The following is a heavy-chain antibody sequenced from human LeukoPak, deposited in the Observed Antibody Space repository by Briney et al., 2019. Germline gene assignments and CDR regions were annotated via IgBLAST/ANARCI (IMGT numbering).Heavy chain of an antibody. CDR2: TYYRSKWYN. CDR1: GDSVSSNSAA. CDR3: AREIGSSGWYPGGTLDY. D-gene: IGHD6-19*01. V-gene: IGHV6-1*01. J-gene: IGHJ4*02. Sequence: SQTLSLTCAISGDSVSSNSAAWNWIRQSPSRGLEWLGRTYYRSKWYNDYAVSVKSRITINPDTSKKQFSLQLTSVTPEDTAVYYCAREIGSSGWYPGGTLDYWGQGTLVTVSS.